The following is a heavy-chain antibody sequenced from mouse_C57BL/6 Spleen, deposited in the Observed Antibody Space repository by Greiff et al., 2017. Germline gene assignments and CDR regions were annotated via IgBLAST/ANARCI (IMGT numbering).Heavy chain of an antibody. CDR2: INPSSGYT. V-gene: IGHV1-4*01. CDR3: ARESIYYDYGEGAMDY. D-gene: IGHD2-4*01. CDR1: GYTFTSYT. Sequence: VQLQQSGAELARPGASVKMSCKASGYTFTSYTMHWVKQRPGQGLEWIGYINPSSGYTKYNQKFKDKATLTADKSSSTAYMQLSSLTSEDSAVYYCARESIYYDYGEGAMDYWGQGTSVTVSS. J-gene: IGHJ4*01.